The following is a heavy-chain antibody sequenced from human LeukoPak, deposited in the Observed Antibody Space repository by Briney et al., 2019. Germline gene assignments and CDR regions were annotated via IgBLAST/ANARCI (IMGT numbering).Heavy chain of an antibody. Sequence: GGSLRLSCAASGFTFSHYAMHWVRQAPGKGLEWVAVISYDGSNKYYADSVKGRLTISRDNSKNTLYLQMNSLRAEDTAVYYCARVRVWGTYRGGFDYWGQGTLVTVSS. J-gene: IGHJ4*02. D-gene: IGHD3-16*02. CDR2: ISYDGSNK. CDR3: ARVRVWGTYRGGFDY. CDR1: GFTFSHYA. V-gene: IGHV3-30*04.